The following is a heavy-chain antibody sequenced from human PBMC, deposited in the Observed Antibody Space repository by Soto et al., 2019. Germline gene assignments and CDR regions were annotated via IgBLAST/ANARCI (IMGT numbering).Heavy chain of an antibody. CDR3: ARDFLARGSFTFYYYGMDV. Sequence: GGSLRLSCAASGFTFSSYWMSWVRQAPGKGLEWVANIKQDGSEKYYVDSVKGRFTISRDNAKNSLYLQMNSLRAEDTAVYYCARDFLARGSFTFYYYGMDVWGQGTTVTVSS. V-gene: IGHV3-7*01. CDR2: IKQDGSEK. J-gene: IGHJ6*02. D-gene: IGHD1-26*01. CDR1: GFTFSSYW.